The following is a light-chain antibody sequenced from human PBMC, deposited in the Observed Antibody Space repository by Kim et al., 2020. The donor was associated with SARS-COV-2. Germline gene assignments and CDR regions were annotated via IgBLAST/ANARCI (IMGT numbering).Light chain of an antibody. Sequence: GQSITISCTGTSSDVGSYNLLSWYQQHPGKAPKLMIYEVSKRPSGVSNRFSGSKSGNTASLTISGLQAEDEADYYCCSYAGSSTWVFGGGTQLTVL. CDR1: SSDVGSYNL. V-gene: IGLV2-23*02. CDR3: CSYAGSSTWV. J-gene: IGLJ3*02. CDR2: EVS.